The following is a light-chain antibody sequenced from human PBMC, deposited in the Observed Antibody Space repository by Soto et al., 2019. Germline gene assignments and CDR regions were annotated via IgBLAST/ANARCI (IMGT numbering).Light chain of an antibody. CDR3: MQALQTPWT. CDR2: LGS. CDR1: QSLLHSNGYNY. Sequence: DIVMTQCPLSLPVTPGEPASISCRSSQSLLHSNGYNYLDWYLQKPGQSPQLLIYLGSNRASGVPDRFSGSGSGTDFTLKISRVEAEDVGVYYCMQALQTPWTFGQGTKVEIK. V-gene: IGKV2-28*01. J-gene: IGKJ1*01.